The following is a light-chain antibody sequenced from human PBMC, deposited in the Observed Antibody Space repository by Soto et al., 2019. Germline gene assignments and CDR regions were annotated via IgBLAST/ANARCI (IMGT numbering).Light chain of an antibody. CDR1: SSDIGGYNY. J-gene: IGLJ1*01. CDR2: EVS. V-gene: IGLV2-14*01. Sequence: QSALTQPASVSASLGQSITISCTGTSSDIGGYNYASWYQQRAGKAPKLIIFEVSHRPSGASNRFSVNKPGNTTSLTISGLQAEDGTDYYCTSYPSSATHVFGTGTKVTVL. CDR3: TSYPSSATHV.